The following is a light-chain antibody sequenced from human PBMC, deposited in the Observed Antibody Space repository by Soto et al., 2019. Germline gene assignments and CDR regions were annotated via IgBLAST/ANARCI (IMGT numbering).Light chain of an antibody. V-gene: IGLV2-14*01. Sequence: QSVLAQPSSVSGSPGQSITISCTGTSTDVGGYNYVSWYQHHPGKGPKLIIYEVNNRPSGVSSRFSGSKSGNTASLTISGLQAEDEGDYYCCSYTRSSTYLFGTGTKVTVL. CDR1: STDVGGYNY. CDR2: EVN. CDR3: CSYTRSSTYL. J-gene: IGLJ1*01.